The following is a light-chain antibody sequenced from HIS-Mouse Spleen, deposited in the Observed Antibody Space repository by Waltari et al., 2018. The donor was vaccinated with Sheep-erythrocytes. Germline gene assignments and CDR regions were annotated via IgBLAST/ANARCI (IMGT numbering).Light chain of an antibody. CDR2: EVS. V-gene: IGLV2-8*01. CDR1: SSDVGGYNY. CDR3: SSYAGSNNWV. J-gene: IGLJ3*02. Sequence: QSALTQPPSASGSPGQSVTITCTGTSSDVGGYNYAPWYQPHPGKAPKLMIHEVSKRPSGVPDRFSGSKSGNTASLTVSGLQAEDEADYYCSSYAGSNNWVFGGGTKLTVL.